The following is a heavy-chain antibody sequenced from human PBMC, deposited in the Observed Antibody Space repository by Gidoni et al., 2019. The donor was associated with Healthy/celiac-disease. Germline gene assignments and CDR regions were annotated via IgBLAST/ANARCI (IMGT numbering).Heavy chain of an antibody. CDR1: GYTFTSYG. J-gene: IGHJ4*02. Sequence: QVQLVQSGAEVKKPGASVMVSCKASGYTFTSYGISGVRQAPGQGLEWMGWIRAYNGNTNYAQKLQGRVTMTTDTSTSTAYMELRSLRADDTAVYYCARGPVATITYAPYYFDYWGQGTLVTVSS. CDR3: ARGPVATITYAPYYFDY. D-gene: IGHD5-12*01. CDR2: IRAYNGNT. V-gene: IGHV1-18*01.